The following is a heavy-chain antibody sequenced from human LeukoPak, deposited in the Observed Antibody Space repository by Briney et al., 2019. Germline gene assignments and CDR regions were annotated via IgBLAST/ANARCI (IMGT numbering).Heavy chain of an antibody. D-gene: IGHD2-8*01. V-gene: IGHV3-7*01. CDR2: INQGGSEK. J-gene: IGHJ4*02. CDR1: EFTFSIYW. Sequence: GGSLRLSCTASEFTFSIYWMSWVRQAPGKGLEWVANINQGGSEKYYVDSVNGRFTVSRDNAKNSLYLQMNSLRAEDTAVYYCARSPAICTVCYWGQGTLVTVSS. CDR3: ARSPAICTVCY.